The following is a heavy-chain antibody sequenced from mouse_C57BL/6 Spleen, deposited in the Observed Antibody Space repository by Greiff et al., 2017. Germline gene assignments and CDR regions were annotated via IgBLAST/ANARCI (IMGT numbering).Heavy chain of an antibody. Sequence: EVKLMESGPELVKPGASVTISCKASGYSFTGYYMNWVKQSPEKSLEWIGEINPSTGGTTYNQKFKAKATLTVDKSSSTAYMQLKSLTSEDSAVYYCAREDGYHWYFDVWGTGTTVTVSS. CDR3: AREDGYHWYFDV. CDR2: INPSTGGT. J-gene: IGHJ1*03. V-gene: IGHV1-42*01. CDR1: GYSFTGYY. D-gene: IGHD2-3*01.